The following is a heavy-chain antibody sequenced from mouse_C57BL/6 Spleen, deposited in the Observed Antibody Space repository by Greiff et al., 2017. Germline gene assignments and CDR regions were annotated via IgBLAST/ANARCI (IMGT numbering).Heavy chain of an antibody. J-gene: IGHJ2*01. CDR1: GERVSSCP. D-gene: IGHD2-3*01. CDR2: FHPYNDDT. Sequence: QVQLQQSGDERGKKGGEGKRGGKAAGERVSSCPIEWMKQNHGKSLEWIGNFHPYNDDTKYNEKFKGKATLTVEKSSSTVYLELSRLTSDDSAVYYCARSVIYDGLDYWGQGTTLTVSS. V-gene: IGHV1-47*01. CDR3: ARSVIYDGLDY.